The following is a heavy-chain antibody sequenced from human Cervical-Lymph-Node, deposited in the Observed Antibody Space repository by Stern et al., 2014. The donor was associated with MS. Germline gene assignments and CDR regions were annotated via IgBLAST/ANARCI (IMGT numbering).Heavy chain of an antibody. D-gene: IGHD6-19*01. Sequence: VHLVESGGGVVQPGRSLRLSCAASGFTFSRNGMHWVRQAPGKGLEWVAVIWYDGSNDNYVDSVKGRFTISRDNSKNTLYLQMNSLRVEDTAVYYCVAYASGDNINHWGQGTLVTVSS. CDR1: GFTFSRNG. CDR2: IWYDGSND. V-gene: IGHV3-33*03. CDR3: VAYASGDNINH. J-gene: IGHJ5*02.